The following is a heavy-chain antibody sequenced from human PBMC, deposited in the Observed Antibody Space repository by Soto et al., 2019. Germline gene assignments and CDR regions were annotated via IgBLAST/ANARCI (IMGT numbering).Heavy chain of an antibody. CDR1: GGTFSSYA. CDR2: IIPIFGTA. Sequence: QVQLVQSGAAVKKPGSSVKVSCKASGGTFSSYAISWVRQAPGQGLEWMGGIIPIFGTANYAQKFQGRVTITADESTSTAYMELSSLRSEDTAVYYCARRMVITFGGVIVTQYYFDYWGQGTLVTVSS. V-gene: IGHV1-69*12. D-gene: IGHD3-16*02. CDR3: ARRMVITFGGVIVTQYYFDY. J-gene: IGHJ4*02.